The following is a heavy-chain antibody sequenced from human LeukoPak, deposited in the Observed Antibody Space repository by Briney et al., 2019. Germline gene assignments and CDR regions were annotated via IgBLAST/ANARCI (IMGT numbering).Heavy chain of an antibody. CDR2: IRAYNGNT. V-gene: IGHV1-18*01. J-gene: IGHJ4*02. D-gene: IGHD1-26*01. CDR1: GYTFTSYG. CDR3: ARERGSYSPNRNDY. Sequence: ASVKVSCKASGYTFTSYGISWVRQAPGQGLEWMGWIRAYNGNTNYAQKLQGRVTMTTDTSTSTAYMELRSLRSDDTAVYYCARERGSYSPNRNDYWGQGTLVTVSS.